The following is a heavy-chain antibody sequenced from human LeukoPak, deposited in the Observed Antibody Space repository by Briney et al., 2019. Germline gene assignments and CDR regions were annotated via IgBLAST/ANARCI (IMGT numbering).Heavy chain of an antibody. CDR2: ISWNSGSI. J-gene: IGHJ3*02. CDR1: GFTFDDYA. CDR3: AKEAHTMARGAFDI. D-gene: IGHD3-10*01. V-gene: IGHV3-9*01. Sequence: GRSLRLSCAASGFTFDDYAMHWVRQAPGKGLEWVSGISWNSGSIGYADSVKGRFTISRDNAKSSLYLQMNSLRTEDTALYYCAKEAHTMARGAFDIWGQGTMVTVSS.